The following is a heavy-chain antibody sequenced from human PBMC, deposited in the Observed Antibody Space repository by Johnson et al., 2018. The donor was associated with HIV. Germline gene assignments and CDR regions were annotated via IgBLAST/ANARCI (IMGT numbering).Heavy chain of an antibody. CDR2: IYSGGST. J-gene: IGHJ3*02. V-gene: IGHV3-66*01. CDR1: GFTLSDYY. CDR3: AREANAFDI. Sequence: VQLVESGGGFVQPGGSLRLSCAASGFTLSDYYMSWVRQAPGKGLEWVSVIYSGGSTYYADSVKGRFTISRDNSKNTLYLQMNSLRAEDTAVYYCAREANAFDIWGQGTMVTVSS.